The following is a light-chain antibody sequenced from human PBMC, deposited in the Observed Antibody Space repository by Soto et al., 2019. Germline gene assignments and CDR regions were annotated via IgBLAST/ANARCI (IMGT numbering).Light chain of an antibody. V-gene: IGKV3-11*01. Sequence: EIVLTQSPATLSLSPGNRATLSCRASQSVSSYLAWYQQKPGQAPRLLIYDASKRAAGIPARFSGSGSGTDFTLNITSLEPAALAIYYCQRRSDWPSTFGGGTKVEIK. J-gene: IGKJ4*01. CDR1: QSVSSY. CDR3: QRRSDWPST. CDR2: DAS.